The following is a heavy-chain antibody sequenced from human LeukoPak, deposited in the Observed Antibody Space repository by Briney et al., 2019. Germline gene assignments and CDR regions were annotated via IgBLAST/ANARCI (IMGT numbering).Heavy chain of an antibody. CDR3: AELGITMIGGV. V-gene: IGHV3-13*01. Sequence: GGSLRLSCAASRFSFSSYDMHWVRQATGKGLEWVSVIGTAGDTYYPGSVKGRFTISRENAKNSLYLQVNSLRAGDTAVYYCAELGITMIGGVWGKGTTVTISS. CDR1: RFSFSSYD. D-gene: IGHD3-10*02. CDR2: IGTAGDT. J-gene: IGHJ6*04.